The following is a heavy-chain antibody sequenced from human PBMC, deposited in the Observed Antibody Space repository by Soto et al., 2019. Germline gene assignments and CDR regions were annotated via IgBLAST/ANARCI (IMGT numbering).Heavy chain of an antibody. V-gene: IGHV3-21*06. CDR3: AREDVRGSSSFSFLAF. CDR2: ISSSGSHT. J-gene: IGHJ4*02. D-gene: IGHD6-6*01. Sequence: GVSLRLSCASSGFIFGDFGVTWVRQAPGKGLEWVASISSSGSHTHYADSVKGRFTISRDNARSTLPLQMNSLRVEDTAVYYCAREDVRGSSSFSFLAFWGQGALVTVSS. CDR1: GFIFGDFG.